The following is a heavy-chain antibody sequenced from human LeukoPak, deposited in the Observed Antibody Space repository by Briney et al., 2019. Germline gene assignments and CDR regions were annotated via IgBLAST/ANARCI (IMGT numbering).Heavy chain of an antibody. CDR3: ARGDYGDKFDY. CDR2: IMPLFGTA. CDR1: GGTFNNSA. J-gene: IGHJ4*02. Sequence: SVKVSCKTSGGTFNNSAISWVRQAPGQGLEWLGGIMPLFGTAGYAQKFQGRVTITKDESTRTVYLDLRSLRSDDTAVYYCARGDYGDKFDYWGQGTLVTVSS. V-gene: IGHV1-69*05. D-gene: IGHD4-17*01.